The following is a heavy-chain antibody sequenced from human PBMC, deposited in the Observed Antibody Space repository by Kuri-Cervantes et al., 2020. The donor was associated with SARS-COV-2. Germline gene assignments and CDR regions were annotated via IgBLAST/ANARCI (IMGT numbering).Heavy chain of an antibody. CDR2: ISSSSRYI. Sequence: GGSLRLSCAASGFTFSSYSMNWVRQAPGKGLEWVPSISSSSRYIYYADSVKGRFTISRDNAKNSLYLQMNSLRAEDTAVDYCAKGGSSHRSLGLACDPWGQGTLVTVSS. V-gene: IGHV3-21*04. D-gene: IGHD3-3*01. J-gene: IGHJ5*02. CDR1: GFTFSSYS. CDR3: AKGGSSHRSLGLACDP.